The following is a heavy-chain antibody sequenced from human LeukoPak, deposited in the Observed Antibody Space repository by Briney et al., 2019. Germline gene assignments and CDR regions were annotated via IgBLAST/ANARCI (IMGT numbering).Heavy chain of an antibody. V-gene: IGHV3-23*01. D-gene: IGHD3-22*01. CDR2: ISGSGGST. Sequence: GGSLRLSYAASGFTFSSYGMSCVRQAPGKGLEWVSAISGSGGSTYYADSVKGRFTISRDNAKNSLYLQMNILRDEDTAVYYCARVEWYYYDSSGYSAWGQGTLVTVSS. J-gene: IGHJ4*02. CDR1: GFTFSSYG. CDR3: ARVEWYYYDSSGYSA.